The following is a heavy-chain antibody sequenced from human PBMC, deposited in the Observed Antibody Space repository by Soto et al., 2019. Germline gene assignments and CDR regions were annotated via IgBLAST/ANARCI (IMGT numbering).Heavy chain of an antibody. Sequence: PXATLSLTCAVYGGSVSGYYWSWIRQPPGKGLEWIGEINHSGSTNYNPSLKSRVTISVDTSKNQFSLKLSSVTAADTAVYYCARVGRGYSYGLDYWGQGTLVTVSS. J-gene: IGHJ4*02. CDR3: ARVGRGYSYGLDY. D-gene: IGHD5-18*01. CDR1: GGSVSGYY. CDR2: INHSGST. V-gene: IGHV4-34*01.